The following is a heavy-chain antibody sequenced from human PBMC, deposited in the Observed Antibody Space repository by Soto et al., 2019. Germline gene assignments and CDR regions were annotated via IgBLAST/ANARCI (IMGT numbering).Heavy chain of an antibody. CDR3: AVGLKTSGLYGMDV. J-gene: IGHJ6*02. V-gene: IGHV1-18*01. CDR1: GYTFSNYG. CDR2: ISAYNGNT. Sequence: GASVKVSCKTSGYTFSNYGITWVRQAPGQPLEWLGWISAYNGNTNYAQKLQGRVTMTTDTSTSTAYMELRSLRSDDTAVYYCAVGLKTSGLYGMDVWGQGTKVTVSS.